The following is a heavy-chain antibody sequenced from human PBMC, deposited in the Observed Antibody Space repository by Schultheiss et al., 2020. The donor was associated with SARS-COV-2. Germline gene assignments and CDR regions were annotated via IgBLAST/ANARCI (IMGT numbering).Heavy chain of an antibody. J-gene: IGHJ6*02. V-gene: IGHV4-61*01. CDR3: ARDRGFDSSSWYDSSAGRYGMDV. CDR2: IYYSGST. CDR1: GGSVSSGSYY. Sequence: SQTLSLTCTVSGGSVSSGSYYWSWIRQPPGKGLEWIGDIYYSGSTNYNPSLKSRVTISVDTSKNQFSLKLSSVTAADTAVYYCARDRGFDSSSWYDSSAGRYGMDVWGQGTTVTVSS. D-gene: IGHD6-13*01.